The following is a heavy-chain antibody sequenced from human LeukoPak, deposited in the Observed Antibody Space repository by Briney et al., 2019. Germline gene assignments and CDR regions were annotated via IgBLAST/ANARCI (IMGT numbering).Heavy chain of an antibody. CDR3: ARRGAIQLFRLGYYYYMDV. V-gene: IGHV4-34*01. D-gene: IGHD5-18*01. J-gene: IGHJ6*03. CDR2: INHSGST. Sequence: SETLSLTCAVYGGSFSGYYWSWIRQPPGKGLEWIGEINHSGSTNYNPSLKSRVTISVDTSKNQFSLKLSSVTAADTAVYYCARRGAIQLFRLGYYYYMDVWGRGTTVTVSS. CDR1: GGSFSGYY.